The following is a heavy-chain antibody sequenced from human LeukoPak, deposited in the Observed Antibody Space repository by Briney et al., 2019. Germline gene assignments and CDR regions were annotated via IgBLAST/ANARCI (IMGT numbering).Heavy chain of an antibody. J-gene: IGHJ4*02. CDR3: AKVMDVAGPADY. Sequence: HPGGSLRLSCAASGFTFSNYAMNWVRQAPGKGLEWVSVISGSGSSIYYADSVKGRFTISRDNSKNTLYLQMNSLRAEDTAVYYCAKVMDVAGPADYWGQGTLVTVSS. CDR2: ISGSGSSI. CDR1: GFTFSNYA. D-gene: IGHD2-15*01. V-gene: IGHV3-23*01.